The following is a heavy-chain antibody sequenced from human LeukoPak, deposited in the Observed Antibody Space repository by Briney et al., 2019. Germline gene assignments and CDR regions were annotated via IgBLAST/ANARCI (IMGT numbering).Heavy chain of an antibody. V-gene: IGHV1-46*01. D-gene: IGHD5-18*01. CDR2: INPSGGST. Sequence: ASVKVSCKASGVTFSSYAFSWVRQAPGQGLEWMGIINPSGGSTSYAQKFQGRVTMTRDTSTSTVYMELSSLRSEDTAVYYCARDGILGYSYGFRGYFDYWGQGTLVTVSS. CDR1: GVTFSSYA. J-gene: IGHJ4*02. CDR3: ARDGILGYSYGFRGYFDY.